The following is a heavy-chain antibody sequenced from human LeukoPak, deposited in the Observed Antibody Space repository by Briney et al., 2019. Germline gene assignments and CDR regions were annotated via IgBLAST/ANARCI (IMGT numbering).Heavy chain of an antibody. CDR3: ARGYASGTYFS. CDR2: ISSSGSSI. J-gene: IGHJ5*02. V-gene: IGHV3-48*01. D-gene: IGHD3-10*01. Sequence: GGSLRLSCAASGFTFSNYSMNWVRQAPGKGLDWLSYISSSGSSIYYAGSVKGRFTVSRDNAKNSIYLQMNTLRAEDTAVYYCARGYASGTYFSWGQGTLVTVSS. CDR1: GFTFSNYS.